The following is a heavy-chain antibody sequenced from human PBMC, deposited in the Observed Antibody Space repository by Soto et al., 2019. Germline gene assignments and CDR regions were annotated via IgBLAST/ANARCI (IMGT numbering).Heavy chain of an antibody. V-gene: IGHV2-5*02. CDR2: IYWDDDK. CDR3: AHIRPELLWFGEFNWFDP. J-gene: IGHJ5*02. Sequence: SGLTLVKPTQTLTLTCTFSGFSLSTSGVGVGWIRQPPGKALEWLALIYWDDDKRYSPSLKSRLTITKDTSKNQVVLTMTNMDPVDTATSYCAHIRPELLWFGEFNWFDPWGQGTLVTVSS. CDR1: GFSLSTSGVG. D-gene: IGHD3-10*01.